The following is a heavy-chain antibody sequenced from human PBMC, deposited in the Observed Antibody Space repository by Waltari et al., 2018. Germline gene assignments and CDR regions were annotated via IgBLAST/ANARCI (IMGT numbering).Heavy chain of an antibody. D-gene: IGHD3-16*01. CDR1: GASLSGGDYY. Sequence: QVQLQESGPGLVRPSQTLSLTCTVSGASLSGGDYYWAWIRQPPGKGLEWIGYISYSGTTYYNPSLQSRVTILADTPKNQFSLNLRSVTATDTAVYYCARERGSSSWYSDSWGQGTLVTVSS. J-gene: IGHJ4*02. V-gene: IGHV4-30-4*08. CDR3: ARERGSSSWYSDS. CDR2: ISYSGTT.